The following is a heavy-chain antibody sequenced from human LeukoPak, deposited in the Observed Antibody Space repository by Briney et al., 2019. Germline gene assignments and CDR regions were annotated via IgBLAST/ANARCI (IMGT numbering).Heavy chain of an antibody. CDR3: AREGDYGDYSKSFYYMDV. CDR2: IYTSENT. Sequence: SETLSLTCTVSGGYIGSYYWSWIRQPAGKGLEWIGRIYTSENTDYNPPLKSRVTMSVDMSTSQFSLRLTSVTAADTAVYYRAREGDYGDYSKSFYYMDVWGKGTTVTVSS. CDR1: GGYIGSYY. V-gene: IGHV4-4*07. J-gene: IGHJ6*03. D-gene: IGHD4-17*01.